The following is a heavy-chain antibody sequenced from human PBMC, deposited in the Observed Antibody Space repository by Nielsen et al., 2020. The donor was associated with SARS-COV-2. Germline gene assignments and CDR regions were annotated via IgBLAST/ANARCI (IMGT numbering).Heavy chain of an antibody. CDR1: GFTFSSYW. CDR2: IKQDGSEK. Sequence: GESLKISCAASGFTFSSYWMSWVRQAPGKGLEWVANIKQDGSEKYYVDSVKGRFTISRDNAKNSLYLQMNSLRAEDTAVYYCARDSRSDSSSWYWTSGQNYYYYGMDVWGQGTTVTVSS. J-gene: IGHJ6*02. D-gene: IGHD6-13*01. CDR3: ARDSRSDSSSWYWTSGQNYYYYGMDV. V-gene: IGHV3-7*03.